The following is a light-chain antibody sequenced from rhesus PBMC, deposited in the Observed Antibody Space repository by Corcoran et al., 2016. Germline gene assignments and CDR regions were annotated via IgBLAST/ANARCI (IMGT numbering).Light chain of an antibody. CDR2: RTS. Sequence: EIVLTQSPTSMAVSQGERVTISCTASSSVSTSYLHWYQQKPGFPPRLLVYRTSSLASGVPARFSGSGSGTSYTLTISSMEAEDAANYYGQQGNSIPWTFGQGTKVEIK. J-gene: IGKJ1*01. V-gene: IGKV3-42*01. CDR1: SSVSTS. CDR3: QQGNSIPWT.